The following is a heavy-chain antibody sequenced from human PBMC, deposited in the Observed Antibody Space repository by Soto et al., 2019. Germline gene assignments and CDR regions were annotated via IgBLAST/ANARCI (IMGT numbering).Heavy chain of an antibody. CDR3: ARGSLIVGATNNGIDV. CDR2: FAPEDGAA. V-gene: IGHV1-24*01. J-gene: IGHJ6*02. CDR1: GYTPTALS. D-gene: IGHD1-26*01. Sequence: ASVKVSCKVSGYTPTALSMHWVRQAPGKGLEWMGGFAPEDGAANYAQKFQGRVTITADESTSIAYMELSSLRSEDTAVYYCARGSLIVGATNNGIDVWGQGTTVTVSS.